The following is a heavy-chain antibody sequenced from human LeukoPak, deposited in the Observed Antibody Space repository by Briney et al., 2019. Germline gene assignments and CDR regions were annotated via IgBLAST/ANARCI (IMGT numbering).Heavy chain of an antibody. CDR2: TSGSGGNT. CDR3: ATEKGDSPDY. D-gene: IGHD2-21*01. Sequence: GGSLRLSCAASGFTFSNYAMSWVRQAPGKGLEWVSGTSGSGGNTYHADSVKGRFTISRDNSKNTLYVQMNNLRAEDTAVYYCATEKGDSPDYWGQGTLVTVSS. J-gene: IGHJ4*02. V-gene: IGHV3-23*01. CDR1: GFTFSNYA.